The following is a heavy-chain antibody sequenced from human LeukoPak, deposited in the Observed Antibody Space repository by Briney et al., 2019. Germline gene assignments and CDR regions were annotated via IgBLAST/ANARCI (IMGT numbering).Heavy chain of an antibody. Sequence: GGSLRLSCAASGFTFSIYAMTWVRQAPGKGLEWVSVISGGGGTTYYGDSVKGRFTISRDNSKNTLFLQMNSLRVEDTAIYYCATYRQVLLPFESWGQGTLVTVSS. CDR1: GFTFSIYA. V-gene: IGHV3-23*01. J-gene: IGHJ4*02. D-gene: IGHD5-18*01. CDR3: ATYRQVLLPFES. CDR2: ISGGGGTT.